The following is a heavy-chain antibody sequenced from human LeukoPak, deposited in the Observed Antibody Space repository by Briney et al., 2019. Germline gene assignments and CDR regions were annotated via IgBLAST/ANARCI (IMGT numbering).Heavy chain of an antibody. V-gene: IGHV3-23*01. CDR3: ANSRGYSYGGFDY. CDR1: GFTFNTYA. D-gene: IGHD5-18*01. CDR2: ISGSGGST. Sequence: PGESLRLSCAASGFTFNTYAMSWVRQAPGKGLEWVSTISGSGGSTYYTDSVKGRFTISRDNSKNTLYLQMNSLRAEDTAEYYCANSRGYSYGGFDYWGQGTLVTVSS. J-gene: IGHJ4*02.